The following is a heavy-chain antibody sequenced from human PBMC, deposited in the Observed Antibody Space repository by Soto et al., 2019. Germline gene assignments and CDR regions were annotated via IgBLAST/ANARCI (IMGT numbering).Heavy chain of an antibody. V-gene: IGHV4-39*02. CDR1: GGSISSSSYY. J-gene: IGHJ6*02. CDR3: ARDSIAVADHYYYYGMDV. D-gene: IGHD6-19*01. Sequence: LSLTFTVSGGSISSSSYYWGWIRQPPGKGLEWIGSIYYSGSTYYNPSLKSRVTISVDTSKNQFSLKLSSVTAADTAVYYCARDSIAVADHYYYYGMDVWGQGTTVTVSS. CDR2: IYYSGST.